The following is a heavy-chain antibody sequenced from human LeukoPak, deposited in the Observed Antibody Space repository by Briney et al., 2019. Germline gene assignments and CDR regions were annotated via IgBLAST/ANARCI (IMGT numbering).Heavy chain of an antibody. CDR1: GGSISSGPYY. Sequence: SETLSLTCTVSGGSISSGPYYWDWIRQPPGKGLEWIGTIYYSGRTYYNPSLKSRVTISVDTSKSQFSLNLNSVTAADMAVYYCARRVGGLLPDRFDYWGQGTLVTVSS. D-gene: IGHD1-26*01. CDR2: IYYSGRT. CDR3: ARRVGGLLPDRFDY. V-gene: IGHV4-39*01. J-gene: IGHJ4*02.